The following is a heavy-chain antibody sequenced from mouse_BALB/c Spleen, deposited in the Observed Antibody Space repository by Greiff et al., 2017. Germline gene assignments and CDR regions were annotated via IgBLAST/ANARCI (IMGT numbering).Heavy chain of an antibody. D-gene: IGHD1-1*01. V-gene: IGHV14-4*02. J-gene: IGHJ1*01. CDR3: NASPPSYGGYFDV. Sequence: VQLQQSGAELVRSGASVKLSCTASGFNIKDYYMHWVKQRPEQGLEWIGWIDPENGDTEYAPKFQGKATMTADTSSNTAYLQLSSLTSEDTAVYYCNASPPSYGGYFDVWGAGTTVTVSS. CDR1: GFNIKDYY. CDR2: IDPENGDT.